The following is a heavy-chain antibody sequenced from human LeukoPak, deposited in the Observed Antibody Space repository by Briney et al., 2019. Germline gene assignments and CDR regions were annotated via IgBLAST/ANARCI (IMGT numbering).Heavy chain of an antibody. J-gene: IGHJ4*02. V-gene: IGHV5-51*01. Sequence: GESLKISCKVSGYSFTNYWIGWVRQMPGKGLEWMGIVYPAASNTRYSPSFQGQVTISADKSISTAYLQWSSLKASDTAMYYCARHVNSGTYWVVDYWGQGTLVTVSS. CDR3: ARHVNSGTYWVVDY. CDR2: VYPAASNT. D-gene: IGHD1-26*01. CDR1: GYSFTNYW.